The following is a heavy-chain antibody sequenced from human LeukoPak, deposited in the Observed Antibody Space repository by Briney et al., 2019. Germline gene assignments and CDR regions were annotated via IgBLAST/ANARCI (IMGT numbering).Heavy chain of an antibody. CDR2: VYYSGST. D-gene: IGHD3-10*01. CDR1: GGSISSPY. Sequence: SETLSLTCTVSGGSISSPYWTWIRQPPGKGLEWIGYVYYSGSTNYNPSLKSRVTISVDTSKNQFSLKLSSVTAADTAVYYCARNRPFLYMVRGVMGFNYYYMDVWGKGTTVTVSS. CDR3: ARNRPFLYMVRGVMGFNYYYMDV. V-gene: IGHV4-59*11. J-gene: IGHJ6*03.